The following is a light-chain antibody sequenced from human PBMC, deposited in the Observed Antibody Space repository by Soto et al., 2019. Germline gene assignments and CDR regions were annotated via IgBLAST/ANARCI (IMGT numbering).Light chain of an antibody. J-gene: IGKJ1*01. V-gene: IGKV1-5*03. CDR2: KAS. CDR3: QQYNSYVA. Sequence: DIQMTQSPSTLSASVGDRVTITCRASQSISSLLAWYQQKPGKAPNLLIYKASSLESGVPSRFSGSGSGTEFTLTIRSLQPDDSATYYCQQYNSYVAFCQGTKVEIK. CDR1: QSISSL.